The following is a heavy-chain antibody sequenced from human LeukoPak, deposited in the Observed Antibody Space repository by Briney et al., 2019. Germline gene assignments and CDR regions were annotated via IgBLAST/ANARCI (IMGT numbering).Heavy chain of an antibody. J-gene: IGHJ4*02. CDR2: ISSSSSTI. D-gene: IGHD1-26*01. V-gene: IGHV3-48*04. Sequence: GGSLRLSCAASGFTFSSYSMNWVRRAPGKGLEWVSYISSSSSTIYYADSVKGRFTISRDNAKNSLYLQMNSLRAEDTAVYYCARLNVGGSYGYWGQGTLVTVSS. CDR1: GFTFSSYS. CDR3: ARLNVGGSYGY.